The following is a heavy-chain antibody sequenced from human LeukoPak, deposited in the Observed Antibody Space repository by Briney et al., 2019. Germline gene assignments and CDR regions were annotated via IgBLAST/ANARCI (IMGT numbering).Heavy chain of an antibody. D-gene: IGHD6-19*01. CDR3: ARTSTPSGWSDY. Sequence: ASVKVSCKASGYTFTSYGITWVRQAPGQGLEWMGWISAYNGNTNYAQKLQGRVTMTTDTSTSTAYVELRSLRSDDTAVYYCARTSTPSGWSDYWGQGTLVTVSS. CDR1: GYTFTSYG. J-gene: IGHJ4*02. V-gene: IGHV1-18*01. CDR2: ISAYNGNT.